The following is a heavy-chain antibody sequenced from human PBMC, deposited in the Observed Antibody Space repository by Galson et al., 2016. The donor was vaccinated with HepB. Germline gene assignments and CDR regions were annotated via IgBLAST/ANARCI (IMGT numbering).Heavy chain of an antibody. CDR2: IYHSGST. CDR1: GGSISSGGYS. CDR3: ARGEYYDFWSGYYGMDV. Sequence: TLSLTCAVSGGSISSGGYSWSWIRQPPGKGLEWIRYIYHSGSTYYNPSLKSRVTISVDRSKNQFSLKLSSVTAADTAVHYCARGEYYDFWSGYYGMDVWGQGTTVTVSS. J-gene: IGHJ6*02. D-gene: IGHD3-3*01. V-gene: IGHV4-30-2*01.